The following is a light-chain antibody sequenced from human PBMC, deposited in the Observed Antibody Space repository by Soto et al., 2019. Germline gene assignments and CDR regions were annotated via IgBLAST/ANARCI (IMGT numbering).Light chain of an antibody. Sequence: QSALTQPASVSGSPGQSITISCSGTSSDVGAHNLVSWYQQHPGRAPKLMIYAVRKRPSGVSNRFSGSKSGNTASLTISGLQADDEADYYCSSFTTGNTVLFGGGTKLTVL. J-gene: IGLJ2*01. V-gene: IGLV2-14*01. CDR2: AVR. CDR1: SSDVGAHNL. CDR3: SSFTTGNTVL.